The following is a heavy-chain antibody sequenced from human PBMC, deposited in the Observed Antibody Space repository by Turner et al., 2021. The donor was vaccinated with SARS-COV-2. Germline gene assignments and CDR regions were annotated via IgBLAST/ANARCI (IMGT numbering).Heavy chain of an antibody. CDR3: ARHGFSGWDGGGMDV. V-gene: IGHV4-59*08. D-gene: IGHD6-19*01. Sequence: QVQLQESGPGLVKPSETLFLTCSVSGGPISSYYWSWIRQPPGKGLEWIGYINYSGRTNYNPALKSRVTISVDTSKTQFSLKLSSVTAADTAVYYCARHGFSGWDGGGMDVWGQGTTVTVSS. CDR2: INYSGRT. CDR1: GGPISSYY. J-gene: IGHJ6*02.